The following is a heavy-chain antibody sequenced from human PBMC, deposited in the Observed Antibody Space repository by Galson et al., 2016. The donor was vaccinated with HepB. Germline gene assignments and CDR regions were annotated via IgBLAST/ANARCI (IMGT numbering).Heavy chain of an antibody. V-gene: IGHV3-53*01. CDR3: ARGGPHNNYFDY. CDR1: GFTVSSNH. Sequence: SLRLSCAASGFTVSSNHMNWVRQPPGKGVEWVSFIHSGGGEYSTPSVKGRFTIPTDNSKNTRYLQMNSLRAEDTAIYYRARGGPHNNYFDYWGQGTLVTVSS. CDR2: IHSGGGE. D-gene: IGHD1-1*01. J-gene: IGHJ4*02.